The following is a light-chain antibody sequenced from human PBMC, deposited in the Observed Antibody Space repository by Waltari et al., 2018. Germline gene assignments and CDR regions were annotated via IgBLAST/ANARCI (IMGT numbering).Light chain of an antibody. V-gene: IGKV3-20*01. J-gene: IGKJ4*01. CDR1: QSVSNNY. Sequence: EIVLTQSPGTLSLSPGERATLSCRASQSVSNNYLNWYQQKPGQAPRLLIHGASSRATGIADRFSGSWSGTDFTLTISRLEPEDFAVYYCQQYDGIVLTFGGGTRVEI. CDR3: QQYDGIVLT. CDR2: GAS.